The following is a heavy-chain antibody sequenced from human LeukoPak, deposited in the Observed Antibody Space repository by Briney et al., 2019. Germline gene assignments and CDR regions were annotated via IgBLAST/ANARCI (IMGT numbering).Heavy chain of an antibody. CDR2: INPSGGST. V-gene: IGHV1-46*01. D-gene: IGHD3-9*01. Sequence: ASVKVSCKASGYTFTSYYMHWVRQAPGQELEWMGIINPSGGSTSYAQKFQGRVTMTRDTSTSTVYMELSSLRSEDTAVYYCARDRGPYYDILTGYYGVFDYWGQGTLVTVSS. J-gene: IGHJ4*02. CDR1: GYTFTSYY. CDR3: ARDRGPYYDILTGYYGVFDY.